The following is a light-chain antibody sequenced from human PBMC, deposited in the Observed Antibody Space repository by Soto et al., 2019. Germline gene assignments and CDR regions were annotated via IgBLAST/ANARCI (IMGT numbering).Light chain of an antibody. CDR1: QSISNH. V-gene: IGKV1-6*01. CDR3: LQDYNYPWT. J-gene: IGKJ1*01. CDR2: AAS. Sequence: IQMTQSPSSLSASVEDRVIITCRASQSISNHLNWYQQTPGKAPNLLIYAASSLQSGVPSRFTGSGSGTDFTLTISSLQPEDFATYYCLQDYNYPWTFGQGTKVDIK.